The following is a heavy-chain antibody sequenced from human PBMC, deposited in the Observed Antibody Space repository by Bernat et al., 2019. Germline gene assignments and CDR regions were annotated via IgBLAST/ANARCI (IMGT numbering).Heavy chain of an antibody. CDR1: GFTFSSYS. D-gene: IGHD3-3*01. CDR3: ARGGEAYTIFGVVIDY. J-gene: IGHJ4*02. V-gene: IGHV3-21*01. CDR2: ISSSSSYI. Sequence: VQLVESGGGVVQPGRSLRLSCAASGFTFSSYSMNWVRQAPGKGLEWVSSISSSSSYIYYADSVKGRFTISRDNAKNSLYLQMNSLRAEDTAVYYCARGGEAYTIFGVVIDYWGQGTLVTVSS.